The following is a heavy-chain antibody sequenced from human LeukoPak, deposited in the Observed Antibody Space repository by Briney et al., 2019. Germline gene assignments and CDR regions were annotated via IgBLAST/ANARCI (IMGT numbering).Heavy chain of an antibody. CDR3: ARGAYCSSTSCFDAFDI. CDR1: GFTFSSYS. D-gene: IGHD2-2*01. J-gene: IGHJ3*02. CDR2: ISSSSSYI. Sequence: KPGGSLRLSCAASGFTFSSYSMNWVRQAPGKGLEWVSSISSSSSYIYYADSVKGRFTISRDNAKNSLYLQMNSLRAEDTAVYYCARGAYCSSTSCFDAFDIWGQGTMVTVSS. V-gene: IGHV3-21*01.